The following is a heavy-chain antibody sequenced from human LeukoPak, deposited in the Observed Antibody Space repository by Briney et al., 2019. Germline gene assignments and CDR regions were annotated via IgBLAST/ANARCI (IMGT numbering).Heavy chain of an antibody. CDR1: GGSISSGGYY. Sequence: SETLSLTCTVSGGSISSGGYYWSWIRQHPGKGLEWIGYIYYSGSTYYNPSLKSRVTISVDTSKNQFSLKLSSVTAADTAVYYCAREGIVVVPAAIDKIYYYHGMDVWGQGTTVTVSS. D-gene: IGHD2-2*01. J-gene: IGHJ6*02. CDR3: AREGIVVVPAAIDKIYYYHGMDV. V-gene: IGHV4-31*03. CDR2: IYYSGST.